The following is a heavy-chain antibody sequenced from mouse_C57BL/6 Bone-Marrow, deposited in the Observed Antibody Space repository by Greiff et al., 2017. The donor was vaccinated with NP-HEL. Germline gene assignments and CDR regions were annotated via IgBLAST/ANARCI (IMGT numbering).Heavy chain of an antibody. V-gene: IGHV1-4*01. CDR3: ARWDYYHSIYYFDY. D-gene: IGHD1-1*01. CDR2: INPSSGYT. Sequence: VQLQQSGAELARPGASVTMSCKASGYTFTSSTMHWVKQRPGQGLEWIGYINPSSGYTKYNQKFKDKATLTADKSSSTAFMQLSSLTSEDSAFYYSARWDYYHSIYYFDYWGQGTTLTVSS. J-gene: IGHJ2*01. CDR1: GYTFTSST.